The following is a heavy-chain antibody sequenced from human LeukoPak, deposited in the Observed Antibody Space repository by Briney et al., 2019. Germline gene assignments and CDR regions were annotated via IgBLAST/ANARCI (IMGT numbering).Heavy chain of an antibody. J-gene: IGHJ5*02. D-gene: IGHD2/OR15-2a*01. CDR3: ARNRWFDP. V-gene: IGHV4-34*01. Sequence: SETLSLTCAVYGGSFSGYYWSWIRQPPGKGLEWIGEINHSGSTNYNPSLKSRVTISVDTSKNQFSLKLSSVTAADTAMYYCARNRWFDPWGQGTLVTVSS. CDR1: GGSFSGYY. CDR2: INHSGST.